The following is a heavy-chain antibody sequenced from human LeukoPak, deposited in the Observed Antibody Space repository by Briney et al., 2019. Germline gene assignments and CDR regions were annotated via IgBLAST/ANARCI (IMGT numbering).Heavy chain of an antibody. CDR2: TYYRSKWYN. J-gene: IGHJ4*02. D-gene: IGHD5-24*01. Sequence: SQTLSLTCAISGDSVSSNSAAWNSIRQSPSRGLEWLGRTYYRSKWYNDNPVSVKRRMTINPDTSKNQFSLQLNSVTPEDTAVYYCARGWLQSGFDYWGQGTLVTVSS. V-gene: IGHV6-1*01. CDR3: ARGWLQSGFDY. CDR1: GDSVSSNSAA.